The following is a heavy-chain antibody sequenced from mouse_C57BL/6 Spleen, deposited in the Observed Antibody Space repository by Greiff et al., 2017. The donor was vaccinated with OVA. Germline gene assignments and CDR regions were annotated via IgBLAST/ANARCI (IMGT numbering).Heavy chain of an antibody. Sequence: EVQRVESEGGLVQPGRSMKLSCTASGFTFSDYYMAWVRQVPEKGLEWVANINYDGSSTYYLDSLKSRFIISRDNAKNILYLQMSSLKSEDTATYYCARGIYYYGSSLYAMDYWGQGTSVTVSS. CDR1: GFTFSDYY. J-gene: IGHJ4*01. V-gene: IGHV5-16*01. CDR2: INYDGSST. D-gene: IGHD1-1*01. CDR3: ARGIYYYGSSLYAMDY.